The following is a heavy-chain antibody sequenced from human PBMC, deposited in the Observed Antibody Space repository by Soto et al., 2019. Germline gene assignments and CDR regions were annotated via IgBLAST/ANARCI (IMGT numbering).Heavy chain of an antibody. CDR2: IDPNSGGT. CDR3: ASHGRDDSPLDV. D-gene: IGHD1-1*01. CDR1: GNTFTGYY. V-gene: IGHV1-2*07. Sequence: QVQLVQSGAEVKKPGASVKVSCKPSGNTFTGYYMHWVRQAPGQGLEWMGRIDPNSGGTNYAHKFQGRVTMTRETSISKAYMERSRLRSDDTAVYYCASHGRDDSPLDVWGQGPTVTVSS. J-gene: IGHJ6*02.